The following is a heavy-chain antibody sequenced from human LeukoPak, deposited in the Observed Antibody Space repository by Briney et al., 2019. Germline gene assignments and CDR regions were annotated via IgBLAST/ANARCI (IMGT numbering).Heavy chain of an antibody. J-gene: IGHJ6*02. CDR3: ARHASVPGDYVIEWNYYYGMDV. V-gene: IGHV4-39*01. CDR2: IYYSGST. Sequence: PSETLSLTCAVSGGSISSSSYYWGWIRQPPGKGLEWIGSIYYSGSTYYNPSLKSRVTISVDTSKNQFSLKLSSVTAADTAVYYCARHASVPGDYVIEWNYYYGMDVWGQGTTVTVSS. D-gene: IGHD4-17*01. CDR1: GGSISSSSYY.